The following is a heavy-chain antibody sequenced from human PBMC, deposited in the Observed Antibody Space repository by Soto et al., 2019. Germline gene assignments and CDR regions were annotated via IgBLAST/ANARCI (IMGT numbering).Heavy chain of an antibody. V-gene: IGHV3-23*01. CDR2: ISGGGGAT. Sequence: GGSLRLSCAAFGFTFSSYAMNRVRQAKGKGLEWVSAISGGGGATYYADSVKGRFIISRDNSKNTLYLQISSLRAEDTAVYYCAKVPSSGVTIPTFDFWGQGTLVTVPQ. CDR3: AKVPSSGVTIPTFDF. J-gene: IGHJ4*02. CDR1: GFTFSSYA. D-gene: IGHD2-21*01.